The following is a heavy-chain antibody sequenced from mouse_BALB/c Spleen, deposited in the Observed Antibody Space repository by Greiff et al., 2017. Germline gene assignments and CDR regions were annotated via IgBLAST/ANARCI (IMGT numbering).Heavy chain of an antibody. CDR1: GYSFTSYW. Sequence: VQLQQSGTVLARPGASVKMSCTASGYSFTSYWMHWVKQRPGQGLEWIGAIYPGNSDTSYNQKFKGKAKLTAVTSASTAYMELSSLTNEDSAVYYCTGEGDYDGFAYWGQGTLVTVSA. CDR3: TGEGDYDGFAY. V-gene: IGHV1-5*01. CDR2: IYPGNSDT. D-gene: IGHD2-4*01. J-gene: IGHJ3*01.